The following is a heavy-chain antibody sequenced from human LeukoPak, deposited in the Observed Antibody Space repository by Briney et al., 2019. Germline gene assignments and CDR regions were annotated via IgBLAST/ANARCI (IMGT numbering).Heavy chain of an antibody. J-gene: IGHJ4*02. CDR2: INPSGGST. D-gene: IGHD2-2*01. Sequence: GASVKVSCKASGYTFTSYYMHWVRQAPGQGLEWMGIINPSGGSTRYAQKFQGRVTMTRDMSTNTVYMELSSLRSEDTAVYYCAGDLPAATYWGQGTLVTVSS. V-gene: IGHV1-46*01. CDR1: GYTFTSYY. CDR3: AGDLPAATY.